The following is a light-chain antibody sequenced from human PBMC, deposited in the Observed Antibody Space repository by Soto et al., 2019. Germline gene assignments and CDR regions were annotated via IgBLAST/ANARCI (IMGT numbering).Light chain of an antibody. CDR2: GAA. V-gene: IGKV3-20*01. CDR3: QQYRSLSWT. Sequence: EIVLTQSPGTLSLSPGEGATLSCRASQNVDSNYLAWYQQKPGQAPRIILFGAAGRATGIPDRFSGSGSGTDLTLTISRLEPEDFAVYYCQQYRSLSWTFGQGTKVDIK. CDR1: QNVDSNY. J-gene: IGKJ1*01.